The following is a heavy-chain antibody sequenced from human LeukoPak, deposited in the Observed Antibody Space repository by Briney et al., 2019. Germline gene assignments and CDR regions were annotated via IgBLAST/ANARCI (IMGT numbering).Heavy chain of an antibody. V-gene: IGHV3-20*04. CDR1: GFTFDDYG. J-gene: IGHJ4*02. D-gene: IGHD5-18*01. Sequence: GGSLRLSCAASGFTFDDYGMSWVRQAPGKGLEWVSGINWNGGSTGYADSVKGRFTISRDNAKNSLYLQMNSLRADDTAVYYCARGSYGYGFDFWGQGTLVTVSS. CDR2: INWNGGST. CDR3: ARGSYGYGFDF.